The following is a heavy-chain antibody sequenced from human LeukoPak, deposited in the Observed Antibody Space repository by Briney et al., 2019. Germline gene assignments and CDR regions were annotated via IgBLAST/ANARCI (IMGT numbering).Heavy chain of an antibody. D-gene: IGHD3-22*01. J-gene: IGHJ4*02. CDR1: GYTFTDYY. CDR3: ARGPYYDRTKDLTANDY. CDR2: VDPEDGET. Sequence: ASVKVSCKVSGYTFTDYYMHWVQQAPGKGLEWMRLVDPEDGETIYAEKFQGRVTITADTSTDTAYMELSSLRSEDTAVYYCARGPYYDRTKDLTANDYWGQGTLVTVSS. V-gene: IGHV1-69-2*01.